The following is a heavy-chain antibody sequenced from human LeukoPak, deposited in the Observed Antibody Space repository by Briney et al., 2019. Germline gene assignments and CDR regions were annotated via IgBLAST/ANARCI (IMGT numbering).Heavy chain of an antibody. V-gene: IGHV3-7*01. J-gene: IGHJ6*03. D-gene: IGHD3-22*01. CDR1: GFTFSSYW. CDR2: IKQDGSEK. CDR3: ARVGVVVRTNYYYMDV. Sequence: PGGSLRLSCAASGFTFSSYWMSWVRQAPGKGLEWVANIKQDGSEKYYVDSVKGRFTISRDNAKNSLYLQMNSLRAEDTAVYYCARVGVVVRTNYYYMDVWGKGTTVTVSS.